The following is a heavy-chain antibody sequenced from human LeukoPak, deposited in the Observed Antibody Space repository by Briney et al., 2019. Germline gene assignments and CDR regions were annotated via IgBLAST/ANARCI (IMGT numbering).Heavy chain of an antibody. V-gene: IGHV3-23*01. J-gene: IGHJ6*02. CDR3: RIVVVVAATPSYYGMDV. D-gene: IGHD2-15*01. CDR1: GFTFSSYA. Sequence: GESLRLSCAASGFTFSSYAMSWVRQAPGKGLEWVSAISGSGGSTYYADSVKGRFTISRDNSKNTLYLQMNSLRAEDTAVYYARIVVVVAATPSYYGMDVWGQGTTVTVSS. CDR2: ISGSGGST.